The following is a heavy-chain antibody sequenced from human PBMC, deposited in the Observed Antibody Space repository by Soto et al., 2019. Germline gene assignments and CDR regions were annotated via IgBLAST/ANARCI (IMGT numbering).Heavy chain of an antibody. Sequence: EVQLVESGGGLVQPGGSLRLSCAGSGFIFSTNWMSWVRQAPGKGLEWVAKIKQDVSEKYYVDSVKGRFPISRDNAKNSLYLQMNSHRAEATAVYYYARDRGRSSGSEWDAFDICGQGTMATVTA. CDR2: IKQDVSEK. CDR3: ARDRGRSSGSEWDAFDI. D-gene: IGHD1-26*01. V-gene: IGHV3-7*01. J-gene: IGHJ3*02. CDR1: GFIFSTNW.